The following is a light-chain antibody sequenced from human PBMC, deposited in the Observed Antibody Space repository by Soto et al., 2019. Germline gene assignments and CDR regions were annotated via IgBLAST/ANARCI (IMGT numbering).Light chain of an antibody. CDR2: DAS. J-gene: IGKJ1*01. CDR1: QNINIW. Sequence: DIQMTQSPSTLSASVGDRVTITCRASQNINIWLAWYQQKPGKAPKLLIYDASNLESGVPSRFSGSGSGTEFTLTISSLQPDDFATFYCQQYNTYLWTFGQGTKVETK. V-gene: IGKV1-5*01. CDR3: QQYNTYLWT.